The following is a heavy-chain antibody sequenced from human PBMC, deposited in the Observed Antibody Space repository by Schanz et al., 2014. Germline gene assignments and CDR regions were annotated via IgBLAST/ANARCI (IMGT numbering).Heavy chain of an antibody. V-gene: IGHV4-34*01. CDR3: ASFVPRGYYFDY. D-gene: IGHD3-10*01. J-gene: IGHJ4*02. CDR2: IHHSGST. CDR1: GGSFSGYY. Sequence: QVQLQQWGAGLLKPSETLSLTCAVYGGSFSGYYWTWIRQPPGKGLEWIGEIHHSGSTNYNPSLKSRVTISMDTSKNQFSLRLSSVTAADTAVYFCASFVPRGYYFDYWGQGTLVTVSA.